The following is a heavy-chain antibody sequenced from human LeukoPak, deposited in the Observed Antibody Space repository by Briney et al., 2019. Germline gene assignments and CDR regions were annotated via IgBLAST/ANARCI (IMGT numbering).Heavy chain of an antibody. Sequence: GASVKVSCKASGYTFTDYFMNWMRQAPGQRLEWMGWINAGNGNTKYSQKLQGRVTITRDTSSSTAYMQLSSLRAEDTAVYYCARDRGMWLVSGAFDIWGQGTMVTVSS. CDR3: ARDRGMWLVSGAFDI. CDR2: INAGNGNT. J-gene: IGHJ3*02. V-gene: IGHV1/OR15-3*02. CDR1: GYTFTDYF. D-gene: IGHD6-19*01.